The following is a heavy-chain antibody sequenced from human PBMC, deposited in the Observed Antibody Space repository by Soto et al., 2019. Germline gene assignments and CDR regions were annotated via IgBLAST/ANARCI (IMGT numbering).Heavy chain of an antibody. J-gene: IGHJ5*02. CDR3: AKVGYDFWSGPS. V-gene: IGHV3-30*18. D-gene: IGHD3-3*01. Sequence: QVQLVESGGGVVQPGRSLRLSCAASGFTFSSYGMHWVRQAPGKGLEWVAVISYDGSNKYYADSVKGRFTISRDNSKNTLDLQMNSLRAEDTAVYYCAKVGYDFWSGPSWGQGTLVTVSS. CDR1: GFTFSSYG. CDR2: ISYDGSNK.